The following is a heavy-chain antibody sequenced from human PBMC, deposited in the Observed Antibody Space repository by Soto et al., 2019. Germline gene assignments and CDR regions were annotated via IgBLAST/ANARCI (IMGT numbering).Heavy chain of an antibody. CDR2: IYHNGRA. J-gene: IGHJ4*02. Sequence: QLQLQESGSGLVKPSQTLSLTCAVSGGSITSDSWSWIRQPPGKGLEWIGYIYHNGRAFYNSSLKSRVTMSVDMSKNQISLNLRSVTAADTAAYYCVRDRGYGTLDSWGQGTLVTVSS. CDR1: GGSITSDS. D-gene: IGHD5-12*01. CDR3: VRDRGYGTLDS. V-gene: IGHV4-30-2*01.